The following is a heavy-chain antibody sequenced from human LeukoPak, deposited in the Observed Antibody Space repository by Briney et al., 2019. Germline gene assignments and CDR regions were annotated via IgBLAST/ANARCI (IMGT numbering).Heavy chain of an antibody. J-gene: IGHJ6*03. Sequence: SETLSLTCAVYGGSFSGYYWSWIRQPPGKGLEWIGEINHSGSTNYNPSLKSRVTISVDTSKNQFSLKLSSVTAADTAVYYCARGPTDDNYYYYRDVWGKGTTVTVSS. V-gene: IGHV4-34*01. D-gene: IGHD1-1*01. CDR2: INHSGST. CDR3: ARGPTDDNYYYYRDV. CDR1: GGSFSGYY.